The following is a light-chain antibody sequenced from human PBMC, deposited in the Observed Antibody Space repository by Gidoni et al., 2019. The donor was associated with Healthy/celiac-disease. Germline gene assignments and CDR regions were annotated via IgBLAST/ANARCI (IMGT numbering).Light chain of an antibody. CDR1: QGISHY. Sequence: DIQMTQSPSPLSASVGDRVTITCRASQGISHYLAWFQQKTGKAPKSLIDAASSVQSGVPSKFSGSGSGTDFTLTISSLQPEDFATYYCQHYKSYPPGLTFGGGTKVEIK. V-gene: IGKV1-16*02. CDR3: QHYKSYPPGLT. J-gene: IGKJ4*01. CDR2: AAS.